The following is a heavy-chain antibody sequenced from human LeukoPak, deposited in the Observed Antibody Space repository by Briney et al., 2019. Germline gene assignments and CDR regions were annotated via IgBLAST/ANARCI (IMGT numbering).Heavy chain of an antibody. Sequence: GGSLRLSCAASGLSLNSYAIHWVRQAPGKGLEWVTAISYDGRNKHYADSVRGRFTISRDNSKNTLYLQMNSLRSDDTAVYYCAQGGSEIYYFYHGMDVWGRGTTVTVSS. CDR3: AQGGSEIYYFYHGMDV. D-gene: IGHD3-10*01. J-gene: IGHJ6*02. CDR2: ISYDGRNK. V-gene: IGHV3-30*03. CDR1: GLSLNSYA.